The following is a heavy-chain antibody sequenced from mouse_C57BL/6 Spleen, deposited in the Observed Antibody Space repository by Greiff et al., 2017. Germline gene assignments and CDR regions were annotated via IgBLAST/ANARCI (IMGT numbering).Heavy chain of an antibody. V-gene: IGHV1-64*01. CDR1: GYTFTSYW. CDR3: AKYYGSSLDY. J-gene: IGHJ2*01. D-gene: IGHD1-1*01. Sequence: QVQLQQPGAELVKPGASVKLSCKASGYTFTSYWMPWVKQRPGQGLEWIGMIHPNSGSTTYNEKFKSKATLPVDKSSSTAYMQRSRLASEDAEVYDSAKYYGSSLDYWGQGTTLTVSA. CDR2: IHPNSGST.